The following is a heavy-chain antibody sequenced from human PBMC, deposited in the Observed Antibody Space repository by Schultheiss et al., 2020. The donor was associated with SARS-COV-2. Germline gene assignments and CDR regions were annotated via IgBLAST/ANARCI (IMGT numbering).Heavy chain of an antibody. J-gene: IGHJ6*02. CDR1: GYTFTNYG. Sequence: GESLKISCQASGYTFTNYGISWVRQGPGQGLEWMGWISANNGNTDFAQNFQGRVTMTTDTSTSTAYMDLSRLRSDDTAVYYCARVGSSSWYYYYGMDVWGQGTTVTVSS. D-gene: IGHD6-13*01. CDR3: ARVGSSSWYYYYGMDV. CDR2: ISANNGNT. V-gene: IGHV1-18*01.